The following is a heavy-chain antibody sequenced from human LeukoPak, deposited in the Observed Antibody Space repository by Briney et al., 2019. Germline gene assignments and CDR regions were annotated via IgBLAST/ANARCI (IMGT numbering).Heavy chain of an antibody. V-gene: IGHV3-20*04. CDR3: ARVGREYSGSYNYYFDY. CDR2: INWNGGST. D-gene: IGHD1-26*01. Sequence: GGSLRLSCAASGFTLDDYGMSWVRQAPGKGLEWVSGINWNGGSTGYADSVKGRFTISRDNAKNSLYLQMNSLRAEDTALYYCARVGREYSGSYNYYFDYWGQGTLVTVSS. CDR1: GFTLDDYG. J-gene: IGHJ4*02.